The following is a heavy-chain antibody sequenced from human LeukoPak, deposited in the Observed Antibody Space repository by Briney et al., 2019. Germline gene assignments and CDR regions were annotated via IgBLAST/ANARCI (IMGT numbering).Heavy chain of an antibody. CDR1: GGTFSSHA. CDR3: ARDFYGSGRHPDY. V-gene: IGHV1-46*01. CDR2: INPSGGST. D-gene: IGHD3-10*01. Sequence: ASVKVSCKASGGTFSSHAISWVRQAPGQGLEWMGIINPSGGSTSYAQKFQGRVTMTRDMSTSTVYMELSSLRSEDTAVYYCARDFYGSGRHPDYWGQGTLVTVSS. J-gene: IGHJ4*02.